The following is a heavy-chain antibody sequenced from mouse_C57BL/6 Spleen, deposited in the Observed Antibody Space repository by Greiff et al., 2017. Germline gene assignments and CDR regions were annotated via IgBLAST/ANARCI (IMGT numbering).Heavy chain of an antibody. Sequence: QVQLQQPGAELVKPGASVKVSCKASGYTFTSYWMHWVKQRPGQGLEWIGRIHPSDSDTNYNQKFKGKDTLTVDKSSSTASLQLSSLTSEDSAVYYCAILHYGSSGYFDYWGQGTTLTVSS. D-gene: IGHD1-1*01. J-gene: IGHJ2*01. CDR1: GYTFTSYW. CDR3: AILHYGSSGYFDY. CDR2: IHPSDSDT. V-gene: IGHV1-74*01.